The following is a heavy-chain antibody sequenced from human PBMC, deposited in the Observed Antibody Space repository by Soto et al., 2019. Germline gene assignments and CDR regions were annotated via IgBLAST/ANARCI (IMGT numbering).Heavy chain of an antibody. CDR2: ISNEGSQK. CDR3: AAPNYNFWTGYFLN. Sequence: QVQVVESGGGVVQPGRSLRLSCVVSGFSFIGYGMHWVRQARGKGLEWVAVISNEGSQKYYAESVKGRFTISRDSSKNTVYLQMNSLRPEDTAVYYCAAPNYNFWTGYFLNWGQGTLVTVSS. V-gene: IGHV3-30*03. D-gene: IGHD3-3*01. CDR1: GFSFIGYG. J-gene: IGHJ4*02.